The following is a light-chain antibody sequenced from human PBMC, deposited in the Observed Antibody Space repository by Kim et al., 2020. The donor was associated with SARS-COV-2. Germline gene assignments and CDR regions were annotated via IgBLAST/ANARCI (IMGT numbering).Light chain of an antibody. J-gene: IGKJ1*01. CDR1: QSISSW. Sequence: ASVGDRVTITGRASQSISSWLAWYQQKPGKAPKLLIYKASSLESGVPSRFSVSGSGTEFTLTISSLQPDDFATYYCQQYNSYPWTFGQGTKVDIK. V-gene: IGKV1-5*03. CDR2: KAS. CDR3: QQYNSYPWT.